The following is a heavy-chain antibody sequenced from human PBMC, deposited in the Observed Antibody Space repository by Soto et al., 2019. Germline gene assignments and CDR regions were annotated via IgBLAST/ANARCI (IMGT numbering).Heavy chain of an antibody. CDR1: GFTFDDYA. J-gene: IGHJ6*02. CDR3: AKAQGIAARGSYYYYGMDV. CDR2: ISWNSGSI. V-gene: IGHV3-9*01. D-gene: IGHD6-6*01. Sequence: GGSLRLSCAASGFTFDDYAMHWVRQAPGKGLEWVSGISWNSGSIGYADSVKGRFTISRDNAKNSLYVQMNSLRAEDAALYYCAKAQGIAARGSYYYYGMDVWGQGTTVTVSS.